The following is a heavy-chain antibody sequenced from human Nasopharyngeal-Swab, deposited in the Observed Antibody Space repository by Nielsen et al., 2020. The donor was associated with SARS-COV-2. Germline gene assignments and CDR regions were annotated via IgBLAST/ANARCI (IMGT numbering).Heavy chain of an antibody. Sequence: GSLRLSCTVSGGSISSSSYYWGWIRQPPGKGLEWIGSIYYSGSINYNPSLKSRVTISVDTSKNQFSLKLSSVTAADTAVYYCARLRDDSWSGYYYYYYYMDVWGKGTTVTVSS. CDR3: ARLRDDSWSGYYYYYYYMDV. CDR2: IYYSGSI. CDR1: GGSISSSSYY. V-gene: IGHV4-39*07. J-gene: IGHJ6*03. D-gene: IGHD3-3*01.